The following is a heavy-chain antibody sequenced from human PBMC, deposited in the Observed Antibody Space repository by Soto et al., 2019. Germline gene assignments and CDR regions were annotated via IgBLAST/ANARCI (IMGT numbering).Heavy chain of an antibody. CDR1: GGTFSRYT. Sequence: QVQLVQSGAEVKKPGSSVKVSCKASGGTFSRYTISWVRQAPGQGLEWMGRIIPILDIPNYAQNFQGRVTSTAERSTSTAYMGLGSLRSDATAVYYCALHFTGVLVLGASPPGGDNYGWDVWGQGTTVTVSS. CDR3: ALHFTGVLVLGASPPGGDNYGWDV. V-gene: IGHV1-69*02. CDR2: IIPILDIP. D-gene: IGHD2-15*01. J-gene: IGHJ6*02.